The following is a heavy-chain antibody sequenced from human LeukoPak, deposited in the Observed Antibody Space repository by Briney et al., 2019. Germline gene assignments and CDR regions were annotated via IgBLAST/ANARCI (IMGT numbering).Heavy chain of an antibody. CDR1: GFTFSSNA. CDR3: AKDAVAPGSGGDYFDY. Sequence: QPGGSLRLSCAASGFTFSSNAMSWVRQAPGKGLGWVSVITGNDGSTYYADFVKGRFTISRDNSKNTLSLQMNRLRAEDTAVYYCAKDAVAPGSGGDYFDYWGQGTLVTVP. CDR2: ITGNDGST. V-gene: IGHV3-23*01. J-gene: IGHJ4*02. D-gene: IGHD3-10*01.